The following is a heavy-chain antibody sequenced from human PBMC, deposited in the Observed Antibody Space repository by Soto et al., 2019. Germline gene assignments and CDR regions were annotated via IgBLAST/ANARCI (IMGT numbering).Heavy chain of an antibody. CDR2: IYYSGST. CDR3: ARPRGTTPAVWYFDL. J-gene: IGHJ2*01. V-gene: IGHV4-59*08. D-gene: IGHD4-17*01. Sequence: QVQPQESGPGLVKPSESLSLTCTVSGGSISSHYWSWIRQPPGKGLEWIGYIYYSGSTDYNPSLKSRVPISVDTSKNQLSLWLSSVTAADTAVYYCARPRGTTPAVWYFDLWGRGTLVTVSS. CDR1: GGSISSHY.